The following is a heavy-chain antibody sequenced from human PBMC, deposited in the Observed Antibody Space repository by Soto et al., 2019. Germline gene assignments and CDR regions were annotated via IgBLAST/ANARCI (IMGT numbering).Heavy chain of an antibody. CDR1: GGSFSGYY. CDR3: ARGSVHDY. CDR2: INHSGST. Sequence: PWETLSLTCAVYGGSFSGYYWSWIRQPPGKGLEWIGEINHSGSTNYNPSLKSRVTISVDTSKNQFSLKLSSVTAADTAVYYCARGSVHDYWGQGTLVTVSS. V-gene: IGHV4-34*01. J-gene: IGHJ4*02. D-gene: IGHD3-10*02.